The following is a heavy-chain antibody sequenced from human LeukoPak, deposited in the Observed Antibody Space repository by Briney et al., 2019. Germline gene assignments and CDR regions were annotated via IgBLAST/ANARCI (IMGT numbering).Heavy chain of an antibody. Sequence: SETLSLTCAVYGGSFSGYYWSWIRQPPGKGLEWLGEINHSGSTNYNPSLKSRVTISVDTSKNQFSLKLSSVTAADTAVYYCARGSDIPKPTWFDPWGQGTLVTVSS. CDR2: INHSGST. CDR1: GGSFSGYY. D-gene: IGHD3-9*01. V-gene: IGHV4-34*01. CDR3: ARGSDIPKPTWFDP. J-gene: IGHJ5*02.